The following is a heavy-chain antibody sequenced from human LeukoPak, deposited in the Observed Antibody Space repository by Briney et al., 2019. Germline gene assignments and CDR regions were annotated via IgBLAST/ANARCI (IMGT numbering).Heavy chain of an antibody. CDR2: ISYDGNTI. D-gene: IGHD3-22*01. V-gene: IGHV3-30-3*02. CDR3: AKKAYYDSSGYVDY. CDR1: EFTFSNYA. Sequence: GGSLRLSCAASEFTFSNYAVHWVRQAPGKGLQWVAVISYDGNTIHYADSVKGRFTISRDNSKNTLYLQMNSLRAEDTAVYYCAKKAYYDSSGYVDYWGQGTLVTVSS. J-gene: IGHJ4*02.